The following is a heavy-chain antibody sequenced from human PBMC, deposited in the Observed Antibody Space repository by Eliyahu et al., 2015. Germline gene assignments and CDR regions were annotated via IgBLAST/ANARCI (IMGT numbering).Heavy chain of an antibody. Sequence: DAQLVESGGGLVHPGGSLTLSCAASGFTFSASALHWVRQASGKGLEWIGHIRTKAYKFATAYGASAEGRFTISRDDSQKTTYLQLNSLRIEDTAVYYCTRLRETRGWYSPLDYFDYWGQGTPVTVSS. J-gene: IGHJ4*02. V-gene: IGHV3-73*01. CDR3: TRLRETRGWYSPLDYFDY. D-gene: IGHD6-19*01. CDR1: GFTFSASA. CDR2: IRTKAYKFAT.